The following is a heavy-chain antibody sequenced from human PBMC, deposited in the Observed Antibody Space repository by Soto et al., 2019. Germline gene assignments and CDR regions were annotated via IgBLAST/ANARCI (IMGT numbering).Heavy chain of an antibody. Sequence: EVQLLESGGGLVQPGGSLRPSFAASGFTFSSYAMSWVRQAPGKGLEWVSAISGSGGSTYYADSVKGRFTISRDNSKNTLYLQMNSLRAEDTAVYYCAKSPNFGVVPLFDPWGQGTLVTVSS. CDR1: GFTFSSYA. V-gene: IGHV3-23*01. J-gene: IGHJ5*02. CDR2: ISGSGGST. D-gene: IGHD3-3*01. CDR3: AKSPNFGVVPLFDP.